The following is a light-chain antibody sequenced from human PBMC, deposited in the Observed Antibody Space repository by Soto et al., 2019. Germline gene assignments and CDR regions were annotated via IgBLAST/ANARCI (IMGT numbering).Light chain of an antibody. Sequence: DIQMTQSPSSLSASVGDRVTITCRASQGIRNDLDWYQQKPGKAPKRLIYAASSLQSGVPSRFSGSRSGTEFTLTISSLQPEDFATYYCLQQNTYPRTFGQGTKVEIK. CDR3: LQQNTYPRT. CDR1: QGIRND. CDR2: AAS. V-gene: IGKV1-17*01. J-gene: IGKJ1*01.